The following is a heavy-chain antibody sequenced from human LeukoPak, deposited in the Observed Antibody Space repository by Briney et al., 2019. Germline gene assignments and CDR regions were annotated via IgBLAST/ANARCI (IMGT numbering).Heavy chain of an antibody. D-gene: IGHD4-17*01. CDR1: GFTFSSYS. CDR2: ISSSSSYI. Sequence: GGSLGLSCAASGFTFSSYSMNWVRQAPGKGLEWVSSISSSSSYIYYADSVKGRFTISRDNAKNSLYLQMNSLRAEDTAVYYCARASGYGDYYFDYWGQGTLVTVSS. V-gene: IGHV3-21*01. J-gene: IGHJ4*02. CDR3: ARASGYGDYYFDY.